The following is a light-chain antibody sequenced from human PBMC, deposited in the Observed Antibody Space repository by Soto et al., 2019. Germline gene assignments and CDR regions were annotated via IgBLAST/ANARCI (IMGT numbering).Light chain of an antibody. CDR1: SSDVGGYNF. Sequence: QSALTQPASVSGSPGQSITISCTGTSSDVGGYNFVSWYQQYPGKAPKFMIYEVSNRPSGVSNRFSGSKSGNMASLTISGLQAEDEADYYCCSYTSSDTWVFGGGTKLTVL. J-gene: IGLJ3*02. CDR3: CSYTSSDTWV. V-gene: IGLV2-14*01. CDR2: EVS.